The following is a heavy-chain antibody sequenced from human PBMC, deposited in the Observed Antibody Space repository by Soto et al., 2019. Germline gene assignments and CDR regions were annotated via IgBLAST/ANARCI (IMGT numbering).Heavy chain of an antibody. J-gene: IGHJ4*02. CDR3: ARAKNSPPPCAFDY. CDR1: GCTFSSYT. V-gene: IGHV3-23*01. Sequence: GGTLRLSCAASGCTFSSYTMNWVCQAQGKGLEWVSVISGSGSSRYYADSVKVRFTITRENSKNKLYLQMNSLRAEDTAVYYYARAKNSPPPCAFDYWGQGTLVTVSS. D-gene: IGHD2-15*01. CDR2: ISGSGSSR.